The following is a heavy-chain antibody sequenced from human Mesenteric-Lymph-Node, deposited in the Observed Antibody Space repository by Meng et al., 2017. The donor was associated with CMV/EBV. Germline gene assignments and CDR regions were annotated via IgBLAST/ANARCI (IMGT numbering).Heavy chain of an antibody. V-gene: IGHV1-2*02. CDR3: ARLLPYYYDSSGYYWFDP. D-gene: IGHD3-22*01. CDR1: GYTFTGYY. J-gene: IGHJ5*02. CDR2: INPNSGGT. Sequence: ASVKVSCKASGYTFTGYYMHLVRQAPGQGLEWMGWINPNSGGTNYAQKLQGRVTMTTDTSTSTAYMELRSLRSDDTAVYYCARLLPYYYDSSGYYWFDPWGQGTLVTVSS.